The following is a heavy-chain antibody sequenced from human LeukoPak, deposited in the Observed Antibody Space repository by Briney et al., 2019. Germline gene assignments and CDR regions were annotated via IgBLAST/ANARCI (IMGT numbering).Heavy chain of an antibody. Sequence: SETLSLTCAVYGGYFSGYYWSWIRQHPGKGLEWIGEINHSGSTNYNPSLKSRVTISVDTSKNQFSLKLSSVTAADTAVYYCARGLRLLWFGESISRPYGMDVWGQGTTVTVSS. V-gene: IGHV4-34*01. J-gene: IGHJ6*02. CDR2: INHSGST. D-gene: IGHD3-10*01. CDR1: GGYFSGYY. CDR3: ARGLRLLWFGESISRPYGMDV.